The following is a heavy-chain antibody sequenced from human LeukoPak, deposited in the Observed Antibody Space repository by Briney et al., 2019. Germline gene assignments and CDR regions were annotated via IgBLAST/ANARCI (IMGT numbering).Heavy chain of an antibody. CDR1: GGSISSYY. Sequence: SETLSLTCTVSGGSISSYYWSWLRQPPGKGLEWIGYIYYSGSTNYNPSLKSRVTISVDTSKNQFSLKLSSVTAADTAVYYCARMTTVTYPYNWFDPWGQGTLVTVSS. CDR3: ARMTTVTYPYNWFDP. J-gene: IGHJ5*02. CDR2: IYYSGST. V-gene: IGHV4-59*01. D-gene: IGHD4-17*01.